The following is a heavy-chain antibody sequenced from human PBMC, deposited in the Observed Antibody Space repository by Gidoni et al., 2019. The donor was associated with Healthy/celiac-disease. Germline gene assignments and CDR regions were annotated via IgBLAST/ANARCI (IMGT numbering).Heavy chain of an antibody. CDR3: ARHCCTNGVCYYYSKPDWFDP. CDR2: IYYSGVT. J-gene: IGHJ5*02. D-gene: IGHD2-8*01. V-gene: IGHV4-39*01. Sequence: QLQLPESGPGLVKPSETLSLTCTVSGGSISSSSYYWGWIRQPPGKGLEWIGGIYYSGVTYYNPSLKSRVTISVDTSKNQCSLKLSSVTAADTAVYYCARHCCTNGVCYYYSKPDWFDPWGQGTLVTVSS. CDR1: GGSISSSSYY.